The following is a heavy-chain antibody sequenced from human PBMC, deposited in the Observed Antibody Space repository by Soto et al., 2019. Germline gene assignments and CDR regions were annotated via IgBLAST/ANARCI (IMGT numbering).Heavy chain of an antibody. CDR2: IDWDDDK. D-gene: IGHD3-22*01. J-gene: IGHJ6*02. Sequence: SGPTLVNPPQPLTLTCNFSGFSLSTSRMCGSWIRQPPGKALEWLALIDWDDDKYYSTSLKTRLTISKDTSKNQVVLTMTNMDPVDTATYYCARSDSSGYYRRSAGMDVWGQGTTVTVSS. CDR1: GFSLSTSRMC. V-gene: IGHV2-70*01. CDR3: ARSDSSGYYRRSAGMDV.